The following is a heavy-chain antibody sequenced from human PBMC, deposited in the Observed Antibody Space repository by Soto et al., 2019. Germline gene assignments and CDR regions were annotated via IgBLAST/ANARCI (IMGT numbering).Heavy chain of an antibody. D-gene: IGHD6-6*01. CDR1: GGSFSGYY. V-gene: IGHV4-34*01. J-gene: IGHJ3*02. CDR2: INHSGST. CDR3: AREVSPGSSSSYDAFDI. Sequence: SETLSLTCAVYGGSFSGYYWSWIRQPPGKGLEWIGEINHSGSTNYNPSLKSRVTISVDTSKNQFSLKLSSVTAADTAVYYCAREVSPGSSSSYDAFDIWGQGTMVTVSS.